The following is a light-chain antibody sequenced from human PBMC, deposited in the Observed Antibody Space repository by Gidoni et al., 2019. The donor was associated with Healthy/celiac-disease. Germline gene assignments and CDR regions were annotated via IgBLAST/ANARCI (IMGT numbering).Light chain of an antibody. V-gene: IGLV2-14*01. Sequence: QSALTQPASVSGSPGQSITISCTGTSSDVGVYNYVSWYQQHPGKAPKLIIYEVSYRPSGVSHRFSGSKSGNTASLTISGLQAEDGADYYCSSYTGSSTYVFGTGTEVTVL. CDR1: SSDVGVYNY. J-gene: IGLJ1*01. CDR2: EVS. CDR3: SSYTGSSTYV.